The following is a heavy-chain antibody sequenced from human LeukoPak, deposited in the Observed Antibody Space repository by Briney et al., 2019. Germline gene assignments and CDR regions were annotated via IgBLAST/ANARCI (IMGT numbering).Heavy chain of an antibody. V-gene: IGHV1-18*01. J-gene: IGHJ6*03. CDR1: GYTFTSYG. CDR3: ARGPDDFWSGYYYYYYMDV. Sequence: ASVKVSCKASGYTFTSYGISWVRQAPGQGLEWMGWISAYNGNTNYAQKLQGRVTMTTDTSASTAYMELRSLRSDDTAVYYCARGPDDFWSGYYYYYYMDVWGKGTTVTISS. D-gene: IGHD3-3*01. CDR2: ISAYNGNT.